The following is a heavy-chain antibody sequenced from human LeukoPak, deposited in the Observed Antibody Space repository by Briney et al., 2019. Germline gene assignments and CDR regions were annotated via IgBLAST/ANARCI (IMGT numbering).Heavy chain of an antibody. CDR3: ATDYGDYYGMDV. CDR1: GGSISSSSYY. V-gene: IGHV4-39*01. CDR2: IYYSGST. J-gene: IGHJ6*02. Sequence: SETLSLTCTVSGGSISSSSYYWGWIRLPPGKGLEWIGSIYYSGSTYYNPSLKSRVTISVDTSKNQFSLKLSSVTAADTAVYYCATDYGDYYGMDVWGQGTTVTVSS. D-gene: IGHD4-17*01.